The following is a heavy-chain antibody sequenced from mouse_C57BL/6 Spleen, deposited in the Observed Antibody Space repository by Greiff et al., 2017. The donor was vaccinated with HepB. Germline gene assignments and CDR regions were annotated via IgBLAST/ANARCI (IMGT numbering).Heavy chain of an antibody. D-gene: IGHD2-3*01. V-gene: IGHV14-4*01. CDR3: TTSLDGYPFDY. CDR1: GFNIKDDY. J-gene: IGHJ2*01. CDR2: IDPENGDT. Sequence: EVQLQQSGAELVRPGASVKLSCTASGFNIKDDYMHWVKQRPEQGLEWIGWIDPENGDTEYASKFQGKATITADTSSNTAYLQLSSLTSEDTAVYYCTTSLDGYPFDYWGQGTTLTVSS.